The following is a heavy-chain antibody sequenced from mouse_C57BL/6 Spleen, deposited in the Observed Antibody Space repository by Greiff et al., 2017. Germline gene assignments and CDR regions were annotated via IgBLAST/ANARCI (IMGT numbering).Heavy chain of an antibody. CDR2: ISDGGSYT. CDR3: TRDLGNYDWCFDV. D-gene: IGHD2-1*01. CDR1: GFTFSSYA. V-gene: IGHV5-4*01. J-gene: IGHJ1*03. Sequence: DVMLVESGGGLVKPGGSLKLSCAASGFTFSSYAMSWVRQTPEKRLEWVATISDGGSYTYYPDNVKGRFTISRDNAKNNLYLQMSHLKSEDTAMYYCTRDLGNYDWCFDVWGTGTTVTVSS.